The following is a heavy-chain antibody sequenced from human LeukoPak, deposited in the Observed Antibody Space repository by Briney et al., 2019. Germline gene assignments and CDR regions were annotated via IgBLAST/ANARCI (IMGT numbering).Heavy chain of an antibody. V-gene: IGHV4-4*02. CDR3: ARHGTATVLTSHGMDV. Sequence: SGTLSLTCAVSGGSISSSNWWSSVRQPPGKGLEWIGEIYHSGSTNYNPSLKSRVTLSLDKSKNQCSLNLSSVTAADTALYYCARHGTATVLTSHGMDVWGQGTTVTVSS. D-gene: IGHD1-26*01. CDR1: GGSISSSNW. CDR2: IYHSGST. J-gene: IGHJ6*02.